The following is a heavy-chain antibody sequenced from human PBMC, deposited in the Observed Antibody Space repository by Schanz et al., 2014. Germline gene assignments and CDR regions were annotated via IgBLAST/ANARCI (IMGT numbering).Heavy chain of an antibody. CDR2: IKQDESEK. D-gene: IGHD3-10*01. CDR3: VRDILHRVYESGSP. CDR1: GFTFSNYW. J-gene: IGHJ5*02. V-gene: IGHV3-7*04. Sequence: EVQLVESGGGLVQPGGSLRLSCVASGFTFSNYWMTWVRQAPGKGLEWVANIKQDESEKYYVDSVKGRFTISRDNAKNTIFLHMNSLRAEDTAVDYGVRDILHRVYESGSPWGQGTLVTVSS.